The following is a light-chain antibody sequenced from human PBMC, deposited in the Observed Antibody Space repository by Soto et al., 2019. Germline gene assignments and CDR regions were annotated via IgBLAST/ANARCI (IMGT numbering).Light chain of an antibody. CDR1: QSVSSN. Sequence: EIVMTQSPATLSVSPGERATLSCRASQSVSSNLAWYQQKPGQAPRLLIYGASTRATGIPARFSGSGSGTEFTLTISSLQSEDFAVYYCQQYYSIPLTFGPGTKVDIK. V-gene: IGKV3-15*01. CDR3: QQYYSIPLT. J-gene: IGKJ3*01. CDR2: GAS.